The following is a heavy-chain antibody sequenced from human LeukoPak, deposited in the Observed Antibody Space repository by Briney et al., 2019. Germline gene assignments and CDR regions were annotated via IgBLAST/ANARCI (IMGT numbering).Heavy chain of an antibody. V-gene: IGHV3-21*01. D-gene: IGHD1-26*01. CDR3: ARDVGVDY. Sequence: GGSLRLSCAASGFTFSSYSMNWVRQAPGKGLEWVSSISSSSSYIYYAGSVKGRFTISRDNAKNSLYLQMNSLRAEDTAVYYCARDVGVDYWGQGTLVTVSS. J-gene: IGHJ4*02. CDR2: ISSSSSYI. CDR1: GFTFSSYS.